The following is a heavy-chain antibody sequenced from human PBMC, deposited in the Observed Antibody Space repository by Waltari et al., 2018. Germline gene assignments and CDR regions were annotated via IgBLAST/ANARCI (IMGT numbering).Heavy chain of an antibody. Sequence: QLQLQESGPGLVEPSETLSLTCTASGDSISNNNYYWGWIRQPRGTGLQWIGSHHYIGDTSYSSSLKSRVIISVDTSNNQFSLRLTSVTAADTAIYFCARNQRGWFDAFDIWGQGTAVTVSS. D-gene: IGHD6-19*01. CDR3: ARNQRGWFDAFDI. CDR2: HHYIGDT. CDR1: GDSISNNNYY. V-gene: IGHV4-39*07. J-gene: IGHJ3*02.